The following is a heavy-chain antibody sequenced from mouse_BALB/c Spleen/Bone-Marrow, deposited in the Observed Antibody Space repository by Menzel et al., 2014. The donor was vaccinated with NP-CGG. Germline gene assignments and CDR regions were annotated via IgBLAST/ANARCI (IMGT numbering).Heavy chain of an antibody. CDR3: ARLNYYGNLFV. CDR1: GFDFSRYW. D-gene: IGHD1-1*01. Sequence: DVQLQESGGGLVQPGGSLKLSCAASGFDFSRYWMSWVRQAPGKGLEWIGEINPDSRTINYTPSLKDKFIISRGNAKNTLYLQMSKVRSEDTALYYCARLNYYGNLFVWGAGTTVTVSS. CDR2: INPDSRTI. J-gene: IGHJ1*01. V-gene: IGHV4-1*02.